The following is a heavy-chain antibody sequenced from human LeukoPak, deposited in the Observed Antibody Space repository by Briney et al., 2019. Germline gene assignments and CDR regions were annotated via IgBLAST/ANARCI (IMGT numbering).Heavy chain of an antibody. V-gene: IGHV1-2*02. CDR1: GYTFTGYY. D-gene: IGHD3-10*01. CDR3: ARDFGSGSYAYYYYMDV. J-gene: IGHJ6*03. CDR2: INPNSGGT. Sequence: ASVKVSCKAPGYTFTGYYMHWVRQAPGRGLEWMGWINPNSGGTNYAQKFQGRVTMTRDTSISTAYMELSRLRSDDTAVYYCARDFGSGSYAYYYYMDVWGKGTTVTVSS.